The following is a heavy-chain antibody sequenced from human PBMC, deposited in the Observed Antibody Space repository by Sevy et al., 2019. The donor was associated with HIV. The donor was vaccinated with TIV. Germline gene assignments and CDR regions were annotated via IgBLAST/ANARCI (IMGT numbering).Heavy chain of an antibody. CDR1: GFTFSSYW. J-gene: IGHJ3*02. Sequence: GGSLRLSCAASGFTFSSYWMSWVRQAPGKGLEWVANIKQDGSEKYYVDSVKGRFTISRDNAKNSLYLQMNSLRAEDTAVYYCAREGSLSSGWYPGAFDIWGQRTMVTASS. CDR2: IKQDGSEK. CDR3: AREGSLSSGWYPGAFDI. D-gene: IGHD6-19*01. V-gene: IGHV3-7*01.